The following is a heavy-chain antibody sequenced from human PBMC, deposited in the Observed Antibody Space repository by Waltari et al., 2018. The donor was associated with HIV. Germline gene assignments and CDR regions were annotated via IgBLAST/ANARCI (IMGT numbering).Heavy chain of an antibody. J-gene: IGHJ5*02. CDR2: IIPIFGTA. CDR1: GGTFSSSA. CDR3: ARDQGVPAAREDNWFDP. Sequence: QVQLVQSGAEVKKPGSSVKVSCQASGGTFSSSAISRVRQAPGQGLEWMGGIIPIFGTANYAQKFQGRVTITADESTSTAYMELSSLRSEDTAVYYCARDQGVPAAREDNWFDPWGQGTLVTVSS. V-gene: IGHV1-69*01. D-gene: IGHD2-2*01.